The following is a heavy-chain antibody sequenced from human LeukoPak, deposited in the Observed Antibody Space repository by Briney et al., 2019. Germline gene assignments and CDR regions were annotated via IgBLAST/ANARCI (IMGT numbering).Heavy chain of an antibody. V-gene: IGHV4-30-2*01. J-gene: IGHJ4*02. D-gene: IGHD3-10*01. CDR3: ARVLKYYGSGSYLDY. CDR1: GGSISSGGYS. Sequence: SETLSLTCAVSGGSISSGGYSWSWIRQPPGKGLEWIGYIYHSGSTYYNPSLKSRVTISVDTSKNQFSLKLSSVTAADTAVYYCARVLKYYGSGSYLDYWGQGTLDTVSS. CDR2: IYHSGST.